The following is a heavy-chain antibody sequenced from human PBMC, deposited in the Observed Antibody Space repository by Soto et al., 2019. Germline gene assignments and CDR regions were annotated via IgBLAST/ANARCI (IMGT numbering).Heavy chain of an antibody. J-gene: IGHJ6*02. Sequence: GASVKVSCKASGYTFTSYAMHWVRQAPGQRLEWMGWINAGNGNTKYSQKFQGRVTITRDTSASTAYMELSSLRSEDTAVYYCARGGPLRMAVTTIYYYYGMDVWGQGTTVTVSS. V-gene: IGHV1-3*01. CDR2: INAGNGNT. CDR3: ARGGPLRMAVTTIYYYYGMDV. D-gene: IGHD2-21*02. CDR1: GYTFTSYA.